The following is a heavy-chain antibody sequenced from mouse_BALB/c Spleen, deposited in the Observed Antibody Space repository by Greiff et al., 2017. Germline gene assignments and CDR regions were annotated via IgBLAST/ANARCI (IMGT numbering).Heavy chain of an antibody. D-gene: IGHD1-1*01. J-gene: IGHJ3*01. CDR1: GFNIKDYY. Sequence: EVQLQQSGAELVRPGALVKLSCKASGFNIKDYYMHWVKQRPEQGLEWIGWIDPENGNTIYEPKFQGKASITADTSSNTAYLQLSSLTSEDTAVYYCAVSYGSSYVGFAYWGQGTLVTVSA. V-gene: IGHV14-1*02. CDR3: AVSYGSSYVGFAY. CDR2: IDPENGNT.